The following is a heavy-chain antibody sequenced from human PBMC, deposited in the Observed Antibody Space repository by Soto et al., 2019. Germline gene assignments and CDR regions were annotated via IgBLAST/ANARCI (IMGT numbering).Heavy chain of an antibody. CDR1: GDSISSPKW. V-gene: IGHV4-4*02. D-gene: IGHD6-19*01. Sequence: QVQLQESGPGLVKPSGTLSLTCAVSGDSISSPKWWTWVRQPPGKGLEWIGDMLHSGTTNYNPSLKSRVTIAVDKSKHQFSLNLYSVTAADTAVYYCAYSPGWYRHDLWGPGTLVIVSS. CDR3: AYSPGWYRHDL. J-gene: IGHJ3*01. CDR2: MLHSGTT.